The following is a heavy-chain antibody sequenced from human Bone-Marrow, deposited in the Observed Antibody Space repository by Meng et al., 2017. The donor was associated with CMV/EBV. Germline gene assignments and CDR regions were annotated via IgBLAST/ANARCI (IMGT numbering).Heavy chain of an antibody. D-gene: IGHD2-2*01. J-gene: IGHJ4*02. CDR3: ARGHLGYCSSTSCHDFYY. Sequence: SETLSLTCTVSGGSISSYYWSWIRRPPGKGLEWIGYIYYSGSTNYNPSLKSRVTISVDTSKNQFSLKLSSVTAADTAVYYCARGHLGYCSSTSCHDFYYWGQGTLVTVSS. CDR2: IYYSGST. CDR1: GGSISSYY. V-gene: IGHV4-59*01.